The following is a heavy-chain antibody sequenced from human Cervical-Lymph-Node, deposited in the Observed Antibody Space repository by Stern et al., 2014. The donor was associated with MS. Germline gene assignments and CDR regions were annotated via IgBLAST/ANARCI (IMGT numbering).Heavy chain of an antibody. V-gene: IGHV3-33*01. CDR3: ARDGPDSSGYYWFWDY. Sequence: EQLLESGGGVVQPGRSLRLSCAASGFTFSSYGMHWVRQAPGKGLEWVAVIWYDGSNKYYADSVKGRFTISRSNYKTMMYLQMNSLRAEDTAVYYCARDGPDSSGYYWFWDYWGQGTLVTVSS. CDR2: IWYDGSNK. CDR1: GFTFSSYG. D-gene: IGHD3-22*01. J-gene: IGHJ4*02.